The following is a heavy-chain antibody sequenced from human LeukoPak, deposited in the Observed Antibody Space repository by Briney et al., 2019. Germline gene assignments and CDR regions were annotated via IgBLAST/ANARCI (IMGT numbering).Heavy chain of an antibody. CDR2: ISYEGSVT. CDR3: VRDRAPWGGALGGAKGMDV. D-gene: IGHD3-10*01. J-gene: IGHJ6*04. V-gene: IGHV3-30*03. CDR1: GFTFSSYA. Sequence: GSLRLSCAASGFTFSSYAMSWVRQAPGKGLEWAAVISYEGSVTYYADSVKGRFTISRDNSKNTLDLQMNSLRVEDTAVYYCVRDRAPWGGALGGAKGMDVWGEGTTVTVSS.